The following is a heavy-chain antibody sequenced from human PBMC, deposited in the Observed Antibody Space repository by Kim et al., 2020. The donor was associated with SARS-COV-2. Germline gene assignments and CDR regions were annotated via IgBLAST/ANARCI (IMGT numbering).Heavy chain of an antibody. V-gene: IGHV4-31*03. Sequence: SETLSHTCTVSGGSISSGGYYWSWIRQHPGKGLEWIGYIYYSGSTYYNPSLKSRVTISVDTSKNQFSLKLSSVTAADTAVYYCARVIFEGVAYGGGDCYSGWFDPWGQGTLVTVSS. CDR3: ARVIFEGVAYGGGDCYSGWFDP. D-gene: IGHD2-21*01. J-gene: IGHJ5*02. CDR1: GGSISSGGYY. CDR2: IYYSGST.